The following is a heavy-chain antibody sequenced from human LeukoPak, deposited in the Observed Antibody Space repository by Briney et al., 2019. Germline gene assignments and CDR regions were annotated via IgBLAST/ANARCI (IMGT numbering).Heavy chain of an antibody. J-gene: IGHJ4*02. Sequence: PGGSLRLSCVASGLTVSSYSMNWVRQAPGKGLEWVSYISSSSTIYYADSVKGRSTISRDNAKNSLDLQMNSLRDEDTAVYYCARARASGRSGFDYWGQGTLVTVSS. CDR3: ARARASGRSGFDY. V-gene: IGHV3-48*02. D-gene: IGHD2-15*01. CDR2: ISSSSTI. CDR1: GLTVSSYS.